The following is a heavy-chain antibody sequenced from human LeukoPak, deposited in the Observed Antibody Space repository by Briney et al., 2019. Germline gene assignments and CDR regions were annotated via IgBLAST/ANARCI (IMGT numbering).Heavy chain of an antibody. CDR3: ASLGIAAAGTVDY. D-gene: IGHD6-13*01. V-gene: IGHV4-34*01. J-gene: IGHJ4*02. CDR1: GGSFSGYY. CDR2: INHSGST. Sequence: PSETLSLTCAVYGGSFSGYYWSWIRQPPGKGLEWIGEINHSGSTNYNPSLKSRVTISVDTSKNQFSLKLCSVTAADTAVYYCASLGIAAAGTVDYWGQGTLVTVSS.